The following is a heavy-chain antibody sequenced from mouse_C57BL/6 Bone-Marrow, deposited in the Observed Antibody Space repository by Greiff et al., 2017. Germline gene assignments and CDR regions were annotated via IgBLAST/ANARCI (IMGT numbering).Heavy chain of an antibody. J-gene: IGHJ4*01. Sequence: EVMLVESGGGLVKPGGSLKLSCAASGFTFSSYAMSWVRQTPEKRLEWVATISDGGSYTYYPDNVQGRFTISRDNAKNNLYLQMSHLKSEDTAMYYCARVSTMVTPYAMDYWGQGTSVTVSS. CDR1: GFTFSSYA. D-gene: IGHD2-1*01. CDR2: ISDGGSYT. CDR3: ARVSTMVTPYAMDY. V-gene: IGHV5-4*03.